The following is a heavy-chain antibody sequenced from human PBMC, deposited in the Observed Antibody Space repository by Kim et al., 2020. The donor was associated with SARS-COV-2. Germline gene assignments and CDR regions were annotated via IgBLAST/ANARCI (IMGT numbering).Heavy chain of an antibody. Sequence: SETLSLTCTVSGGSISSSSYYWGWIRQPPGKGLEWIGSIYYSGSTYYNPSLKSRVTISVDTSKNQFSLKLSSVTAADTAVYYCARDIIAVAGRGWFDPWGQGTLVTVSS. D-gene: IGHD6-19*01. CDR2: IYYSGST. CDR1: GGSISSSSYY. V-gene: IGHV4-39*07. J-gene: IGHJ5*02. CDR3: ARDIIAVAGRGWFDP.